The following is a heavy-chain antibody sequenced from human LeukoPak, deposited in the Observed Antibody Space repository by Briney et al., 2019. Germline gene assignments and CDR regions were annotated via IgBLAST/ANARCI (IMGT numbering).Heavy chain of an antibody. D-gene: IGHD5-12*01. CDR3: ARGVYGGYDWFDP. CDR1: GGSISDYY. J-gene: IGHJ5*02. CDR2: IYHIGST. Sequence: PSETLSLTCTISGGSISDYYWTWIRQSPGKGLEWIGYIYHIGSTNYNPSLKSRVTISLDTSKNQFSLKLSSVTAADTAIYYCARGVYGGYDWFDPWGQGTLVTVSS. V-gene: IGHV4-59*01.